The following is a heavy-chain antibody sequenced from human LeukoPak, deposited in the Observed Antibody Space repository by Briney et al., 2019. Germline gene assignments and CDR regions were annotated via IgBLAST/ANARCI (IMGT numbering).Heavy chain of an antibody. CDR2: INHSGGNT. CDR3: AKGTYGAFDY. CDR1: GFTFSSNA. Sequence: GGSLRLSCAASGFTFSSNAMTWVRQAPGKGLEWVSEINHSGGNTHYADSVKGRFTISRDNSKNTLYLQMNSLRAEDTAVYYCAKGTYGAFDYWGQGTLVTVSS. D-gene: IGHD4/OR15-4a*01. V-gene: IGHV3-23*01. J-gene: IGHJ4*02.